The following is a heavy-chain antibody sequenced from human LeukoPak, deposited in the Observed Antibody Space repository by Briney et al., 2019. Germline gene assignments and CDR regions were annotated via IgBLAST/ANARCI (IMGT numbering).Heavy chain of an antibody. CDR1: GGSISSSSYY. J-gene: IGHJ4*02. D-gene: IGHD2-2*02. CDR2: IYYSGST. Sequence: SETLSLTCTVSGGSISSSSYYWGWIRQPPGKGLEWIGSIYYSGSTYYNPSLKSRVTISVDTSKNRFSLKLSSVTAADTAVYYCARRGIPGYCSSTSCYNYWGQGTLVTVSS. CDR3: ARRGIPGYCSSTSCYNY. V-gene: IGHV4-39*01.